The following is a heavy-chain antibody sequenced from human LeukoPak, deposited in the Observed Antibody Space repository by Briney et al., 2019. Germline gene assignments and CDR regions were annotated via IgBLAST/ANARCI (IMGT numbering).Heavy chain of an antibody. Sequence: GASVKVSCKASGYTFTGYYMHWVRQATGQGLEWIGWMNPNSGNTGYAQKFQGRVTMTRNTSISTAYMELSSLRSEDTAVYYCARGPSLGGAYYMDVWGKGTTVTISS. CDR2: MNPNSGNT. J-gene: IGHJ6*03. CDR3: ARGPSLGGAYYMDV. V-gene: IGHV1-8*02. CDR1: GYTFTGYY. D-gene: IGHD3-16*01.